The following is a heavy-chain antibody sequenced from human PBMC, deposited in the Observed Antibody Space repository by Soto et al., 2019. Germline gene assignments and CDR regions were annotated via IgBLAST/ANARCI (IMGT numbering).Heavy chain of an antibody. CDR1: GYTFTSYG. Sequence: QVQLVQSGAEVKKPGASVKVSCKASGYTFTSYGISWVRQAPGQGLEWMGWISAYNGNTNYAQKLQGRGTMTTDTFTSTAYMELRSLRSDDTAVYYCAREPRIVVVVAEGDAFDIWGQGTMVTVSS. V-gene: IGHV1-18*01. D-gene: IGHD2-15*01. CDR2: ISAYNGNT. CDR3: AREPRIVVVVAEGDAFDI. J-gene: IGHJ3*02.